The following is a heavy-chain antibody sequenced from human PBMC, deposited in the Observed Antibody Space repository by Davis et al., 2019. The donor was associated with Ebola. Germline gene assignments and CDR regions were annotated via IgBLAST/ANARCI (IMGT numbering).Heavy chain of an antibody. V-gene: IGHV1-3*01. Sequence: AASVKVSCKASGGTFSSYAISWVRQAPGQRLEWMGWINAGNGNTKYSQKFQGRVTITRDTSASTAYMELSSLRSEDTAVYYCARGDSSGYMGWYFDLWGRGTLVTVSS. D-gene: IGHD3-22*01. CDR1: GGTFSSYA. CDR2: INAGNGNT. J-gene: IGHJ2*01. CDR3: ARGDSSGYMGWYFDL.